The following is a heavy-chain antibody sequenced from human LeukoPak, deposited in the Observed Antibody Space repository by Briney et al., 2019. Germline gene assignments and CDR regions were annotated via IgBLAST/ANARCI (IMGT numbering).Heavy chain of an antibody. CDR1: GGSISSYY. Sequence: SETLSLTCTVSGGSISSYYWSWIRQPPGKGLEWIGYIYYSGSTNYNPSLKSRVTISVDTSKNQFSLKLSSVTAADTAVYYCARHITEWELPPFDYWGQGTLVTVSS. CDR3: ARHITEWELPPFDY. J-gene: IGHJ4*02. D-gene: IGHD1-26*01. V-gene: IGHV4-59*08. CDR2: IYYSGST.